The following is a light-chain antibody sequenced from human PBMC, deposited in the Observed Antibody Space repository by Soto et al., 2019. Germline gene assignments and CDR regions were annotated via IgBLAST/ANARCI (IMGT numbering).Light chain of an antibody. V-gene: IGLV1-47*01. J-gene: IGLJ2*01. Sequence: QLVLTQPPSASGTPGQRVTISCSGSSSNIGSNYVYWYQQLPGTAPKLLIYRNSQRPSGVPDRFSGSKSGTSASLAISGLRSEDEGDYYCAAWDDSLSGVVFGGGTEVTVL. CDR2: RNS. CDR1: SSNIGSNY. CDR3: AAWDDSLSGVV.